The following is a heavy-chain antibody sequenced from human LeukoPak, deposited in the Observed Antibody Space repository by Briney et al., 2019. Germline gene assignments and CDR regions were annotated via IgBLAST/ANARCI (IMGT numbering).Heavy chain of an antibody. CDR2: IYWDDDK. J-gene: IGHJ4*02. Sequence: SGPTLVKPTQTLTLTCTFSGFSLSTSGVGVGWIRQPPGKALEWLALIYWDDDKRYSPSLKSRLTITKDTSKNQVVLTMTNMDPVDTATYYCARRDYYGSGSYYDYWGQGTLVTVSS. CDR3: ARRDYYGSGSYYDY. D-gene: IGHD3-10*01. CDR1: GFSLSTSGVG. V-gene: IGHV2-5*02.